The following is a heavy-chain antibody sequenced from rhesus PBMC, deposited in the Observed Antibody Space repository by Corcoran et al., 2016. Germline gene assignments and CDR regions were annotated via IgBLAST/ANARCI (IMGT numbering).Heavy chain of an antibody. Sequence: QVQLQGSGPGVVKPSETLSLTCAVSGGSVSSSNWWSWIRQPPGKGLEWIGYISGSSVSTYYNPSLKSRVTISTYTSKNQFSLKLSSVTAADTAVYYCARDQSTGWSIGYWGQGVLVTVSS. V-gene: IGHV4-65*01. J-gene: IGHJ4*01. D-gene: IGHD6S26*01. CDR2: ISGSSVST. CDR1: GGSVSSSNW. CDR3: ARDQSTGWSIGY.